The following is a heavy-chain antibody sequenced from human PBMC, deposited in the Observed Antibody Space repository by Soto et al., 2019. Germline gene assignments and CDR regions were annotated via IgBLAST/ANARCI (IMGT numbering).Heavy chain of an antibody. Sequence: ASVKVSCKVSGYTLTELSMHWVRQAPGKGLEWMGGFDPEDGETIYAQKFQGRVTMTEVTSTDTAYMELSSLRSEDTAVYYCATRTFGYAFDIWGQGTMVTVSS. J-gene: IGHJ3*02. CDR3: ATRTFGYAFDI. D-gene: IGHD3-10*01. CDR1: GYTLTELS. V-gene: IGHV1-24*01. CDR2: FDPEDGET.